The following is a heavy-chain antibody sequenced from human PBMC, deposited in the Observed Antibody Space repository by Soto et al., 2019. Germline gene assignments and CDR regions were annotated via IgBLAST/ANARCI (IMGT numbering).Heavy chain of an antibody. J-gene: IGHJ5*02. CDR3: ARDPGIAAAGSWFDP. CDR2: IYYSGST. D-gene: IGHD6-13*01. V-gene: IGHV4-31*03. CDR1: GGSISSGGYY. Sequence: SETLSLTCTVSGGSISSGGYYWSWIHQHPGKGLEWIGYIYYSGSTYYNPSLKSRVTISVDTSKNQFSLKLSSVTAADTAVYYCARDPGIAAAGSWFDPWGQGTLVTVSS.